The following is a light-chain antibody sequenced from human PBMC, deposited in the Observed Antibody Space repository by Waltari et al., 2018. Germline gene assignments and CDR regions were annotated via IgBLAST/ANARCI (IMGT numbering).Light chain of an antibody. V-gene: IGKV3-11*01. CDR2: DAS. CDR1: QSVSSY. Sequence: EIVLTQSPATLSLSPGERATLSCRASQSVSSYLAWYQQKPGQAPRLLIYDASNRATDIPVRFSGSGSGTDFTLTISSLEPEDFAVYYCQQRSSWLTFGGGTKVEIK. J-gene: IGKJ4*01. CDR3: QQRSSWLT.